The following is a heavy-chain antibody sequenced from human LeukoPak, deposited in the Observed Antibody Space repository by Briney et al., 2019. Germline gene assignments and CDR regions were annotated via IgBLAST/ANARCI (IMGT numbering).Heavy chain of an antibody. Sequence: SETLSLTCAVYGGSFSGYYWSWIRQPPGKGLEWIGEINHSGSTNYNPSLKSRVTISVDTSKNQFSLKLSSVTAADTAVYYCAAISSYYYYGMDVWGQGTTVTVSS. J-gene: IGHJ6*02. V-gene: IGHV4-34*01. CDR3: AAISSYYYYGMDV. CDR2: INHSGST. CDR1: GGSFSGYY. D-gene: IGHD2-2*01.